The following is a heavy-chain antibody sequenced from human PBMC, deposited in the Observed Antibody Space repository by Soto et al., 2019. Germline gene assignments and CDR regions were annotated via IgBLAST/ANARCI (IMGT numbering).Heavy chain of an antibody. CDR2: ISSSVDIT. CDR3: AKGWLVRGGQFDY. D-gene: IGHD6-19*01. Sequence: VRQAPGKGLEWVSGISSSVDITYYADSVQGRFTISRDNSKNTLYLQMNSLRSEDTAIYYCAKGWLVRGGQFDYWGQGTLVTVSS. J-gene: IGHJ4*02. V-gene: IGHV3-23*01.